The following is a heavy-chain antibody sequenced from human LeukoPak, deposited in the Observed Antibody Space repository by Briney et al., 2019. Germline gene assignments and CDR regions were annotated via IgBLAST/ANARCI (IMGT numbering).Heavy chain of an antibody. Sequence: SETLSLTCTVSGGSISSYYRSWIRQPPGQGLEWIGYIYYSGSTNYNPSLKSRVTISVDTSKNQFSLKLSSVTAADTAVYYCVYGSGSYRAMRGAFDIWGQGTMVTVSS. J-gene: IGHJ3*02. CDR1: GGSISSYY. D-gene: IGHD3-10*01. CDR3: VYGSGSYRAMRGAFDI. CDR2: IYYSGST. V-gene: IGHV4-59*08.